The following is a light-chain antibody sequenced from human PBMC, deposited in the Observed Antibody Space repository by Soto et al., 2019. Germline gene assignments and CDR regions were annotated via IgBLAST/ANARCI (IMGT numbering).Light chain of an antibody. CDR3: NSYTSSGTVV. J-gene: IGLJ3*02. CDR2: DV. CDR1: SSDVGGSIY. Sequence: QAALTQPSSVSGWPGQSITIYCTGTSSDVGGSIYVSWSQLSPGKAPKLLIYDVDRPSGVSNRFSGSKSGNTASLTISGLQAEDEADYYCNSYTSSGTVVFGGGTKLTVL. V-gene: IGLV2-14*01.